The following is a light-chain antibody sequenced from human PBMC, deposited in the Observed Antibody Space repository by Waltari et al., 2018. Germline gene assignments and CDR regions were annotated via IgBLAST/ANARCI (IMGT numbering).Light chain of an antibody. J-gene: IGKJ4*01. CDR2: AAS. CDR1: PGTVRW. CDR3: QQADRFPLT. V-gene: IGKV1-12*01. Sequence: DIQLTQSPSSVSASVGDRVTITCRASPGTVRWLVCYQHKPGNAPKFLLSAASTFQSGDPPRFSATGSGTGFTLTISSLQPEDFATYYCQQADRFPLTFGGGTKVEIK.